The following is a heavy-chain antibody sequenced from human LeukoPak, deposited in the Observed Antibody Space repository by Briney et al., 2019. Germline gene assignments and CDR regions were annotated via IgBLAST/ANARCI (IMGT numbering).Heavy chain of an antibody. V-gene: IGHV3-66*04. J-gene: IGHJ4*02. CDR3: ARPGDDYVGGFDS. D-gene: IGHD4/OR15-4a*01. CDR1: GFTVSSNY. CDR2: IYSGGST. Sequence: GGSLRLSCAASGFTVSSNYMSWVRQAPGKGLEWVSVIYSGGSTYYADSVKGRFTISRDNSKNTLYLQMNSLRAEDTAMYYCARPGDDYVGGFDSWGQGTLVTVSS.